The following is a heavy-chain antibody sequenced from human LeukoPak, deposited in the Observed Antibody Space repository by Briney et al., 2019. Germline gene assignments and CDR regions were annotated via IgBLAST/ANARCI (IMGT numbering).Heavy chain of an antibody. J-gene: IGHJ3*02. Sequence: SETLSLTCTVSGGSISSGSYYWSWIRQPAGKGLEWIGRIYTSGSTNYNPSLKSRGTISVDTSKNQFSLKLSSVTAADTAVYYCARELDWGAVNDAFDIWGQGTMVTVSS. CDR2: IYTSGST. D-gene: IGHD3/OR15-3a*01. CDR3: ARELDWGAVNDAFDI. V-gene: IGHV4-61*02. CDR1: GGSISSGSYY.